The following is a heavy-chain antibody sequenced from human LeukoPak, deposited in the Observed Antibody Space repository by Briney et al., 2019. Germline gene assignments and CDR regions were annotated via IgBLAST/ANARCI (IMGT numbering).Heavy chain of an antibody. CDR1: GFTFSRFA. J-gene: IGHJ4*02. V-gene: IGHV3-23*01. CDR2: VSGSGVTR. D-gene: IGHD3-10*01. CDR3: AKDRGTVRGVTWDY. Sequence: GGSLRLSCAASGFTFSRFAMIWVRQALGKGLEWVSTVSGSGVTRYYADSVKGRFTVSRDNSKNTLYLQMNSLRAEDTAVYSCAKDRGTVRGVTWDYWGQGTLITVSS.